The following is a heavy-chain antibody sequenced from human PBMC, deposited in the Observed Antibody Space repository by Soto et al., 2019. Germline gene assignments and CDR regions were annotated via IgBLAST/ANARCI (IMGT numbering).Heavy chain of an antibody. CDR2: IYYSGST. Sequence: SETLSLTCTVSGGSISSGGYYWSWIRQHPGKGLEWIGYIYYSGSTYYNPSLKSRVTISVDTSKNQFSLKLSSATAADTDVYSCARVVLGSSGWFDPWGQGTLVTVSS. J-gene: IGHJ5*02. D-gene: IGHD6-6*01. V-gene: IGHV4-31*03. CDR3: ARVVLGSSGWFDP. CDR1: GGSISSGGYY.